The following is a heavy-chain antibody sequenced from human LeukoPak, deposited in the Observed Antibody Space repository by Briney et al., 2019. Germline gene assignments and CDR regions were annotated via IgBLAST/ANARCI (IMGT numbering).Heavy chain of an antibody. V-gene: IGHV7-4-1*02. D-gene: IGHD4-11*01. CDR2: INTNTGNP. J-gene: IGHJ5*02. Sequence: ASVKVSCKASGYTFTTYAMNWVRQAPGQGLEWMGWINTNTGNPTYAQGFTVRFVFSLDTSVSTAYLQISSLKAEDTAVYYCARVGVNTSTNWFDPWGQGTLVTVSS. CDR3: ARVGVNTSTNWFDP. CDR1: GYTFTTYA.